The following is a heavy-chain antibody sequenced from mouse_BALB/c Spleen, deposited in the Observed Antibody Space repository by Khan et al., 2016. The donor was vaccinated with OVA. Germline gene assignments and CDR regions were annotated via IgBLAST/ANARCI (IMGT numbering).Heavy chain of an antibody. V-gene: IGHV5-9*02. D-gene: IGHD2-10*01. CDR3: ARPSYYGNPWFTY. Sequence: EVELVESGGRLVKPGGSLKLSCAASGFAFSSYDMSWVRQTPEKRLEWVATISGTGSYTYYPDSVKGRFTISRDNARNTLYLQMSSLRSEDTALYYCARPSYYGNPWFTYGGQGTLVTVSA. CDR2: ISGTGSYT. CDR1: GFAFSSYD. J-gene: IGHJ3*01.